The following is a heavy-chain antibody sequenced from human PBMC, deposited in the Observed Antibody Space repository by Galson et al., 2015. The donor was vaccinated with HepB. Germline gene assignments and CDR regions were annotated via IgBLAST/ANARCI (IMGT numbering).Heavy chain of an antibody. CDR3: ARDRLGIAAAGTFDY. Sequence: SLRLSCAASGFTFSSYAMSWVRQAPGKGLEWVSAISGSGGSTYYADSVKGRFTISRDNSKNTLYLQMNSLRAEDTAVYYCARDRLGIAAAGTFDYWGQGTLVTVSS. D-gene: IGHD6-13*01. CDR1: GFTFSSYA. CDR2: ISGSGGST. V-gene: IGHV3-23*01. J-gene: IGHJ4*02.